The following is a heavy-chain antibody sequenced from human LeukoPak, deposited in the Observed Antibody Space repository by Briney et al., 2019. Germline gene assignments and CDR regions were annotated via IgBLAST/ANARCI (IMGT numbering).Heavy chain of an antibody. CDR2: IKKDGGEK. Sequence: GGSLRLSCAPSGFTPTSYWMSWVRHAPEEGLGWVADIKKDGGEKYYVDSVKSRFTMSRDNANTSLYLQMNRLRGEDTAVYYCARGPRRITMIVRDAFDIWGQGTMVTVSS. V-gene: IGHV3-7*01. J-gene: IGHJ3*02. CDR1: GFTPTSYW. D-gene: IGHD3-22*01. CDR3: ARGPRRITMIVRDAFDI.